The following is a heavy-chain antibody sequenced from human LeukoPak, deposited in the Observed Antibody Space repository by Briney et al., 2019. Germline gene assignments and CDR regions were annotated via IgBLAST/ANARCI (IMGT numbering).Heavy chain of an antibody. CDR3: AKVATWTYFDS. CDR2: IGDSGVPT. J-gene: IGHJ4*02. D-gene: IGHD3/OR15-3a*01. CDR1: PFTFTTYA. V-gene: IGHV3-23*01. Sequence: RRSLRLSCAASPFTFTTYAMSWVRQAPGRGLEWVSSIGDSGVPTYYADSVKGRFTISRDNSQNTLYLQMNSLGADDTAVYYCAKVATWTYFDSWGQGTLVTVSS.